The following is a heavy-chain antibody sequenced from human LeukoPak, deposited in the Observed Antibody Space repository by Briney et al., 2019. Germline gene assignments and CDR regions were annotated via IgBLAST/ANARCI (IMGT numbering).Heavy chain of an antibody. CDR3: AKAYSSSLYDAFDI. CDR1: GFTFSSYG. CDR2: IWYDGSNK. J-gene: IGHJ3*02. V-gene: IGHV3-33*06. D-gene: IGHD6-6*01. Sequence: PGNSLRLSCAASGFTFSSYGMHWVRQAPGKGLEWVAVIWYDGSNKYYADSVKGRFTISRDNSKNTLYLQMNSLRAEDTAVYYCAKAYSSSLYDAFDIWGQGTVVTVSS.